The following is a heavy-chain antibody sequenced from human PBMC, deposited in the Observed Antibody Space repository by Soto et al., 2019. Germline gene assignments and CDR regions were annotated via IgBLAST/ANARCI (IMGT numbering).Heavy chain of an antibody. CDR1: GGTFSSYT. CDR2: IIPILGIS. CDR3: AREAARYSSGYSGYYFDY. J-gene: IGHJ4*02. Sequence: QVQLVQSGAEVKKPGSSVKVSCKASGGTFSSYTFSWVRQAPGQGLEWMGRIIPILGISDDAQKFQGRVTITADKSMSTAYMELSSLRSEDTAVYYCAREAARYSSGYSGYYFDYWGQGTLVTVSS. D-gene: IGHD3-22*01. V-gene: IGHV1-69*08.